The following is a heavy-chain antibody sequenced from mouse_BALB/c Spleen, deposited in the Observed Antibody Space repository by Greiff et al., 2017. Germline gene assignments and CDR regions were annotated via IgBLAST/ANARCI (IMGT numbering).Heavy chain of an antibody. V-gene: IGHV5-9-3*01. Sequence: EVKVEESGGGLVKPGGSLKLSCAASGFTFSSYAMSWVRQTPEKRLEWVATISSGGSYTYYPDSVKGRFTISRDNAKNTLYLQMSSLRSEDTAMYYCARQEGNFYFDYWGQGTTLTVSS. J-gene: IGHJ2*01. CDR1: GFTFSSYA. CDR3: ARQEGNFYFDY. CDR2: ISSGGSYT. D-gene: IGHD2-1*01.